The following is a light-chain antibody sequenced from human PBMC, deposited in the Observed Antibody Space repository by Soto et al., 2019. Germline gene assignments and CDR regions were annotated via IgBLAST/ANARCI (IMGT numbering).Light chain of an antibody. Sequence: DIQLTQSPSFLSASVGDRVTITCRGSQGISSYLAWYQQKPGKAPKLLIYAASTLQSGVPSRFSGSGSGTEFTLTISSLQPEDFATYYCQHLDSYSTFGQGTRLEIK. CDR2: AAS. J-gene: IGKJ5*01. CDR1: QGISSY. CDR3: QHLDSYST. V-gene: IGKV1-9*01.